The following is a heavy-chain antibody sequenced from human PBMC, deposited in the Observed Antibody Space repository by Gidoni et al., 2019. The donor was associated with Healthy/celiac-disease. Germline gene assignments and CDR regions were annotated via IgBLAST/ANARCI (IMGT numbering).Heavy chain of an antibody. Sequence: QLQLQESGPGLVKPSETLSLTCTVSGGSISSRSYYWGWIRQPPGKGLEWIGSIYYSGSTYYNPSLKSRVTISVDTSKNQFSLKLSSVTAADTAVYYCATAGDGYGSEWEFDYWGQGTLVTVSS. D-gene: IGHD1-26*01. J-gene: IGHJ4*02. V-gene: IGHV4-39*01. CDR3: ATAGDGYGSEWEFDY. CDR1: GGSISSRSYY. CDR2: IYYSGST.